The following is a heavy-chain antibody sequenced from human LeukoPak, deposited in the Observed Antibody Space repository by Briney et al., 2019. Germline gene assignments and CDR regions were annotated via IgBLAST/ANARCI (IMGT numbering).Heavy chain of an antibody. CDR2: IKQDGSEV. V-gene: IGHV3-7*05. D-gene: IGHD6-6*01. J-gene: IGHJ6*02. CDR1: GFTFSSYW. Sequence: GGSLRLSCAASGFTFSSYWMSWVRQATGKGLEWVANIKQDGSEVVYVDSVKGRFTISRDNAKNSLFLQMNTLRAEDTAVYYCARDPYSSTWSYGMDVWGQGTTVTVSS. CDR3: ARDPYSSTWSYGMDV.